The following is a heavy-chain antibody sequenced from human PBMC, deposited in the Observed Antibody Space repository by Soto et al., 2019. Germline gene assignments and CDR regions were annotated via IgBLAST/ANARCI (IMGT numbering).Heavy chain of an antibody. D-gene: IGHD1-26*01. CDR2: ISWDGGST. J-gene: IGHJ4*02. CDR1: GFTFDDYT. CDR3: ARGPDSGYYSLPDH. Sequence: GGSLRLSCAASGFTFDDYTMHWVRQAPGKGLEWVSLISWDGGSTYYADSEKGRFTISRDNSKNSLYLQMNSLRTEDTALYYCARGPDSGYYSLPDHWGQGTLVTVSS. V-gene: IGHV3-43*01.